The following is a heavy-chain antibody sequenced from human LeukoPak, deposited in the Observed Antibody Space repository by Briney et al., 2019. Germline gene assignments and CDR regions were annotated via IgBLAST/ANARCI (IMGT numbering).Heavy chain of an antibody. CDR2: INPNSGGT. CDR1: GYTFTGYY. J-gene: IGHJ6*02. V-gene: IGHV1-2*02. Sequence: GASVKVSCKASGYTFTGYYMHWVRQAPGQGLEWMGWINPNSGGTNYAQKFQGRVTMTRDTSISTAYMELSRLRSDDTAVYYCARSILLAIFGVVKPGYGMDVWGQGTTVTVSS. CDR3: ARSILLAIFGVVKPGYGMDV. D-gene: IGHD3-3*01.